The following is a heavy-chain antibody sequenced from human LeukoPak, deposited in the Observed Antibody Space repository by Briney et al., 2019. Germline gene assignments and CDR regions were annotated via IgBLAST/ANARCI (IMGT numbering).Heavy chain of an antibody. Sequence: SETLSLTCTVSGGSISSYYWTWLRQPPGKGLQWIGNIYHGQITSFNPSFKGRVAISVDMSQNQFSLTMNSVTAADSAVYYCAREGLQYHFDFWGQGTLVTVSS. V-gene: IGHV4-59*12. CDR3: AREGLQYHFDF. CDR2: IYHGQIT. D-gene: IGHD2-2*01. J-gene: IGHJ4*02. CDR1: GGSISSYY.